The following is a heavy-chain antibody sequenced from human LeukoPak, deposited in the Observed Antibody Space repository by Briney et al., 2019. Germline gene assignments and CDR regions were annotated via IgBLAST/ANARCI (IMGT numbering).Heavy chain of an antibody. V-gene: IGHV3-33*08. J-gene: IGHJ6*03. D-gene: IGHD2-2*03. CDR1: GFTFSSYG. Sequence: GGSLRLSCAASGFTFSSYGMHWVRQAPGKGLEWVAVIWYDGCNKYYADSVKGRFTISRDNSKNTLYLQMNSLRAEDTAVYYCARAESLDYYYYYMDVWGKGTTVTVSS. CDR3: ARAESLDYYYYYMDV. CDR2: IWYDGCNK.